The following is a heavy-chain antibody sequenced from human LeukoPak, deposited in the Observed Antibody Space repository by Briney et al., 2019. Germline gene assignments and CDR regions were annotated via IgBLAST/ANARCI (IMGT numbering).Heavy chain of an antibody. CDR1: GFTFSSYA. D-gene: IGHD6-13*01. CDR3: AKDAGEGSGWYYFDY. J-gene: IGHJ4*02. Sequence: PGGSLRLSCAASGFTFSSYAMSWVRQGPEKGLEWVPTISGGGDTTYYEDSVRGRFTVSRDASKNTLFLQMNSLRAEDTAVYYCAKDAGEGSGWYYFDYWGQGTLVTVSS. V-gene: IGHV3-23*01. CDR2: ISGGGDTT.